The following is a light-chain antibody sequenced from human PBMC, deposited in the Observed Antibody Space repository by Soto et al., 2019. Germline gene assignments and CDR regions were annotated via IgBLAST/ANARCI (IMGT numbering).Light chain of an antibody. V-gene: IGLV7-46*01. CDR2: DTS. J-gene: IGLJ2*01. CDR1: TGAVTSGHY. CDR3: LLSYRGVGV. Sequence: QAVVTQEPSLTVSPGGTVTLTCGSNTGAVTSGHYPYWFQQKPGQAPRTLIYDTSNKHSWTPARFSGSLLGGKAALTLSGAQPEGEADYYCLLSYRGVGVFGGGTKVTVL.